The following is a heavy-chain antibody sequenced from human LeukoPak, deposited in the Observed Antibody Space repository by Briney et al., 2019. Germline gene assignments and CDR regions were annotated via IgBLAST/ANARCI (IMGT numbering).Heavy chain of an antibody. CDR2: VNPSGGST. D-gene: IGHD4-17*01. Sequence: ASVKVSCKASGYTFTSYYMHWARQAPGQGLEWMGIVNPSGGSTSYAQKFQGRVTMTRDMSTSTVYMELSSLRSEDTAVYYCARDSYGDYPGVFDYWGQGTLVTVSS. V-gene: IGHV1-46*01. CDR1: GYTFTSYY. J-gene: IGHJ4*02. CDR3: ARDSYGDYPGVFDY.